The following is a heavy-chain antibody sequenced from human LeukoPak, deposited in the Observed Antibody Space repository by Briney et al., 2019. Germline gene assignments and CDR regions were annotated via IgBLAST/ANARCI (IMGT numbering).Heavy chain of an antibody. V-gene: IGHV4-59*01. CDR1: GGYFSSYY. CDR2: IYYSGST. D-gene: IGHD2-2*01. Sequence: SETLSLTCAVYGGYFSSYYWSWIRQPPGKGLEWIGYIYYSGSTNYNPSLKSRVTISVDTSKNQFSLKLSSVTAADTAVYYCAREACSSTSCLLDYWGQGTLVTVSS. CDR3: AREACSSTSCLLDY. J-gene: IGHJ4*02.